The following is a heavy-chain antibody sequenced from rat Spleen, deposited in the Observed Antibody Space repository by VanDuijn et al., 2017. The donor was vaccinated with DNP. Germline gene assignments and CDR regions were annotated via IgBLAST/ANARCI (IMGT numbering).Heavy chain of an antibody. J-gene: IGHJ4*01. CDR2: INKDSRTI. CDR3: ATDNNSGYGGAMDA. Sequence: EVKLVESGGGLVQPGRSLKLSCAASGFNFNDYWMGWVRQAPGRGLEWIGEINKDSRTINYTPSLTDKFTISRDNAQNTLYLQMSKLGSEDTAIYYCATDNNSGYGGAMDAWGQGTSVTVSS. CDR1: GFNFNDYW. V-gene: IGHV4-2*01. D-gene: IGHD4-3*01.